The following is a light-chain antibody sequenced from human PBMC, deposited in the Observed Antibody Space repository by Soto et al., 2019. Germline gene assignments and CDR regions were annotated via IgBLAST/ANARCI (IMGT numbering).Light chain of an antibody. CDR1: SSDVGGYNY. J-gene: IGLJ1*01. CDR2: DVS. V-gene: IGLV2-14*01. CDR3: SSYTSSSTEV. Sequence: QSVRTQPDSVSGSPGQSITISCTGTSSDVGGYNYVSWYQQHPGKAPKLMIYDVSDRPSGVSDRFSGSKSGNTASRTISGLQAEDEADYYCSSYTSSSTEVLGTGTKLTVL.